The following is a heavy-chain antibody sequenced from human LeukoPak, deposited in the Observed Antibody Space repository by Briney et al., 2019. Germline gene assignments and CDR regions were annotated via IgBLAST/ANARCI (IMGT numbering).Heavy chain of an antibody. CDR1: GGSISSYY. J-gene: IGHJ4*02. CDR2: IYYSGST. Sequence: SETLSLTCTVSGGSISSYYWSWIRQPPGKGLEWIGYIYYSGSTNYNPSLKSRVTISVDTSKNQFSLTLSSVTAADTAVYYCASLPTGDWGGFLWGQGTLVTVSS. D-gene: IGHD7-27*01. V-gene: IGHV4-59*01. CDR3: ASLPTGDWGGFL.